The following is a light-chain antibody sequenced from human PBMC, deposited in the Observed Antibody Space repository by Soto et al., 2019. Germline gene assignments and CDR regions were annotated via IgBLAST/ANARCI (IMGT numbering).Light chain of an antibody. CDR3: QQYTGYSLT. J-gene: IGKJ1*01. V-gene: IGKV1-5*01. CDR2: DAS. CDR1: QTLSSS. Sequence: DLQMTQSPSTLSASIGDRVTITCRASQTLSSSLAWYQLKPGKAPKTLIFDASNLERGVPSRFSGSGSGTDFTLTVSNLQSYDCAAYYCQQYTGYSLTVGQGTKVQI.